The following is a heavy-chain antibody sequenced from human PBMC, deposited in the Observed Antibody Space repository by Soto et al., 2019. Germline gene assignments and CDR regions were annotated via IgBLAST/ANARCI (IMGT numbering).Heavy chain of an antibody. CDR2: ISSTTNYI. J-gene: IGHJ4*02. CDR3: ARESEDLTSNFDY. CDR1: GFTFTRYS. V-gene: IGHV3-21*06. Sequence: GGSLRLFXAASGFTFTRYSMNWVRQAPGKGLEWVSSISSTTNYIYYGDSMKGRFTISRDNAKNSLYLEMNSLRAEDTAVYYCARESEDLTSNFDYWGQGTLVTVSS.